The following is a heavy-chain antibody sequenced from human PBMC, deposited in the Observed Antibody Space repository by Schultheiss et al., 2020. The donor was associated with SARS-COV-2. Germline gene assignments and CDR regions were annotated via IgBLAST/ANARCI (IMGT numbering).Heavy chain of an antibody. D-gene: IGHD4-17*01. CDR3: ARDTPGPIYGDYVY. V-gene: IGHV3-30*07. CDR2: ISYDGSNK. Sequence: GGSLRLSCAASGFTFSSYAMHWVRQAPGKGLEWVAVISYDGSNKYYADSVKGRFTISRDNSKNTLYLQMNSLRAEDTAVYYCARDTPGPIYGDYVYWGQGTLVTVSS. J-gene: IGHJ4*02. CDR1: GFTFSSYA.